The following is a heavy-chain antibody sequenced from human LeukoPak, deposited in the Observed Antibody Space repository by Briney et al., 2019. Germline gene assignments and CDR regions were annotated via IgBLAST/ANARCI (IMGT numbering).Heavy chain of an antibody. Sequence: GGSLRLSCAASGFTFSSYSMNWVRQAPGKRLEWVSYISSSSSTIYYADSVKGRFTMSRDNAKNSLYLQMNSLRAEDTAVYYCARGRIAAAGTRFDYWGQGTLVTVSS. CDR3: ARGRIAAAGTRFDY. J-gene: IGHJ4*02. D-gene: IGHD6-13*01. CDR2: ISSSSSTI. CDR1: GFTFSSYS. V-gene: IGHV3-48*04.